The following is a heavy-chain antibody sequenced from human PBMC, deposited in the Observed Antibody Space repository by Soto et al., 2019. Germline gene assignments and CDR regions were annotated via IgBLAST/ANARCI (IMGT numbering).Heavy chain of an antibody. Sequence: PSETLALTCTVSGGSMTTYQWSWIRQPPGKGLEWIGGYSGFTNYNPSLESRATISVDHSKNQFFLTLRSVTAAGTAVYYCARDYCGYSFFFEYWGQGALVTVSS. V-gene: IGHV4-59*01. CDR3: ARDYCGYSFFFEY. CDR2: YSGFT. CDR1: GGSMTTYQ. D-gene: IGHD5-12*01. J-gene: IGHJ4*02.